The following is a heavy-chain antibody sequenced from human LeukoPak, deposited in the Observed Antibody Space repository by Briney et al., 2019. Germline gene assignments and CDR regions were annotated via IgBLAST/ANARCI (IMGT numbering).Heavy chain of an antibody. V-gene: IGHV1-69*13. J-gene: IGHJ4*02. CDR2: IIPIFGTA. CDR3: ARGQRNRDDETRFDY. CDR1: GGTFSSYA. D-gene: IGHD5-24*01. Sequence: GASVKVSCKASGGTFSSYAISWVRQAPGQGLEWMGGIIPIFGTANYAQKFQGRVTITADESTSTAYMELRSLRSDDTAVYYCARGQRNRDDETRFDYWGQGTLVTVSS.